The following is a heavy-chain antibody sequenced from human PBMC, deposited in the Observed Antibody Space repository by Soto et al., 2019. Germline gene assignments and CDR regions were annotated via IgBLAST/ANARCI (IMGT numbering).Heavy chain of an antibody. Sequence: ASVKVSCKASGYTFTGYYMHWVRQAPGQGLEWMGWINPNSGGTNYAQKFQGRVTMTRDTSISTAYMELSRLRSDDTAVYYCARIGGYYYDSSGNTDWFDPWGQGTLVTVSS. V-gene: IGHV1-2*02. CDR1: GYTFTGYY. J-gene: IGHJ5*02. D-gene: IGHD3-22*01. CDR3: ARIGGYYYDSSGNTDWFDP. CDR2: INPNSGGT.